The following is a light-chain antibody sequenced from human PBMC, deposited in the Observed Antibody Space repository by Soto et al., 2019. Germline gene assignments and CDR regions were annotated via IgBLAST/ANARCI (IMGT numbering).Light chain of an antibody. CDR3: SSYTSSSTV. J-gene: IGLJ1*01. Sequence: QSALTQPASVSASPGQSIPISCTGTSSDVGGYNYVSWYQQHPGKAPKLMIYDVSNRPSGVSNRFSGSKSGNTASLTISGLQAEDEADYYCSSYTSSSTVFGTGTKVTVL. CDR2: DVS. CDR1: SSDVGGYNY. V-gene: IGLV2-14*01.